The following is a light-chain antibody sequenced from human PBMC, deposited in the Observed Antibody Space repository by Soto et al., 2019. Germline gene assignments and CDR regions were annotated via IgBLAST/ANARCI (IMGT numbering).Light chain of an antibody. CDR1: QSLGDSDGNTY. CDR3: MQGTHWPYT. Sequence: DVVMTQSPLSLPVTLGQPASSSFRTSQSLGDSDGNTYLRWFQERPVQSPRRIIYKVYKRDSGVPDRFSGSGSGTDFTPKISRWEAEDVGGYYCMQGTHWPYTFGPGTKVDIK. J-gene: IGKJ3*01. CDR2: KVY. V-gene: IGKV2-30*01.